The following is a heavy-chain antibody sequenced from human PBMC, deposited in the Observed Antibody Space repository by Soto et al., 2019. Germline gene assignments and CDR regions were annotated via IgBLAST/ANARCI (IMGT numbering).Heavy chain of an antibody. CDR1: GGSFSGYY. J-gene: IGHJ4*02. D-gene: IGHD5-18*01. CDR2: INHSGST. V-gene: IGHV4-34*01. Sequence: QVQLQQWGAGLLKPSETLSLTCAVYGGSFSGYYWSWIRQPPGKGLEWIGEINHSGSTNYNPSLKSRVTISVDTSKNQFSLKLSSVTAADTAVYYCARTYTAMTTATYDYWGQGTLVTVSS. CDR3: ARTYTAMTTATYDY.